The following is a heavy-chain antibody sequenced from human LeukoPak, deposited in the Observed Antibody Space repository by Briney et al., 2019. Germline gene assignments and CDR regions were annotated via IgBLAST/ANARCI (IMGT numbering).Heavy chain of an antibody. J-gene: IGHJ4*02. CDR3: TRRDYGSGSFDY. CDR1: GFTFSGSA. D-gene: IGHD3-10*01. V-gene: IGHV3-73*01. Sequence: GGSLRLSCAASGFTFSGSAVHWVRQASGKGLEWVGRIRSKANSYATAYAASVKGRFTISRDDSKNTAYLQMNSLKTEDTAVYYCTRRDYGSGSFDYWGQGTLVTVSS. CDR2: IRSKANSYAT.